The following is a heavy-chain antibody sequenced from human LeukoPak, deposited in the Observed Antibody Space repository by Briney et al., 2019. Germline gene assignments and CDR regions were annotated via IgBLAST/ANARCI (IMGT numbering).Heavy chain of an antibody. Sequence: GGSLRLSCAASGFIVSSYYMTWVRQAPGKGLEWVPVMYSGGSTYYADSVKGRVAISRDNSQNTVFLQMNSVRVEDTAVYYCARSYSNHLFGMDVRGQGTAVTVSS. CDR1: GFIVSSYY. CDR2: MYSGGST. CDR3: ARSYSNHLFGMDV. D-gene: IGHD4-11*01. V-gene: IGHV3-66*01. J-gene: IGHJ6*02.